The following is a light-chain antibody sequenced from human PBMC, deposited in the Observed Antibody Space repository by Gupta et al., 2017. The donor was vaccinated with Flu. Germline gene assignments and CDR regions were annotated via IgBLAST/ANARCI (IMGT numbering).Light chain of an antibody. CDR1: QSVSSSS. CDR3: QQDGSSPLT. V-gene: IGKV3D-20*01. J-gene: IGKJ4*01. Sequence: EIVLTQSPATLSLSPGERATLSCGASQSVSSSSLAWYQQKPGLAPRLLIYDASSRATAIPDRFSGSGSGTDFTLTISRLEPEDFAIYYCQQDGSSPLTFGGGTKVEIK. CDR2: DAS.